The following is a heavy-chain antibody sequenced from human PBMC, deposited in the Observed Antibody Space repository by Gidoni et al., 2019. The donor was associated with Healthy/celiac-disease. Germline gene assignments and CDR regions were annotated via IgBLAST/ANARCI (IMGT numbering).Heavy chain of an antibody. J-gene: IGHJ4*02. Sequence: EVQLVESGGGLVQPGGSLRPSCAASGFAFSRYSMNWVRQAPGKGLEWVSCISSSSGTIYYADSVKGRFTISRDNAKNSLYLQMNSLRDEDTAVYYCARSLRYFDWLLFPFFDYWGQGTLVTVSS. CDR2: ISSSSGTI. CDR3: ARSLRYFDWLLFPFFDY. V-gene: IGHV3-48*02. CDR1: GFAFSRYS. D-gene: IGHD3-9*01.